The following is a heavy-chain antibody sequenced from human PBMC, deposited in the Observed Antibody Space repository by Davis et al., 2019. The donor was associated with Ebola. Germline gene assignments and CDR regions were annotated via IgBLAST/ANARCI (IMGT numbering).Heavy chain of an antibody. CDR3: ARPLHRGSGSTARDY. Sequence: PGGSLRLSCAASGFTFSSYGMHWVRQAPGKGLEWVAVIWYDGSNKYYADSVKGRFTISRDNSKNTLYLQMDSLNAEDTAVYYCARPLHRGSGSTARDYWGQGTLVTVSS. J-gene: IGHJ4*02. CDR1: GFTFSSYG. V-gene: IGHV3-33*01. CDR2: IWYDGSNK. D-gene: IGHD3-10*01.